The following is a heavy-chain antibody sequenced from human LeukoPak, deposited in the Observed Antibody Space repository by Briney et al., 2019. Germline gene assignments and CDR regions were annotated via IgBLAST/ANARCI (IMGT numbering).Heavy chain of an antibody. J-gene: IGHJ6*04. CDR2: INPGGGST. CDR3: ASGSSGWSQGTPYYYYGMDV. CDR1: GYTFTSYY. D-gene: IGHD6-19*01. V-gene: IGHV1-46*01. Sequence: ASVTVSCKASGYTFTSYYMHWVRQAPGQGLEWMGIINPGGGSTSYAQKFQGRVTMTRDTSTSTVYMELSSLRSEDTAVYYCASGSSGWSQGTPYYYYGMDVWGKGTTVTVSS.